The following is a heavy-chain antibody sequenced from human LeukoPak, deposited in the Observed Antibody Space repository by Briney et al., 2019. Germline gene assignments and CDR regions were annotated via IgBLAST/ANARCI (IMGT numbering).Heavy chain of an antibody. CDR1: GFTFSSHW. D-gene: IGHD2-15*01. CDR2: IKQDGSQK. CDR3: ARSCSGGSCYSGY. J-gene: IGHJ4*02. Sequence: GGSLRLSCAASGFTFSSHWMSWVRQAPGKGLEYVANIKQDGSQKYYVDSVKGRFTISRDNAKNSLYPQMNSLRAEDTAVYYCARSCSGGSCYSGYWGQGPLVTVSS. V-gene: IGHV3-7*01.